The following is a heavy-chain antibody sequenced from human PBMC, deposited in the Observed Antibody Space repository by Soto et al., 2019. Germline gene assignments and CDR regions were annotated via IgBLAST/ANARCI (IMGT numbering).Heavy chain of an antibody. D-gene: IGHD6-19*01. CDR1: GFVSTNHN. Sequence: QAHLVQSGTEVKMPGDSVQVSCKASGFVSTNHNFHWVRQAPGQSLEWLGRINAGNGNTQYSQNFQGRVSFTSDPSASTAFMELTYLRFEDRARYYCASDYGSNWRLWGHGTLVSVSS. V-gene: IGHV1-3*01. J-gene: IGHJ4*01. CDR2: INAGNGNT. CDR3: ASDYGSNWRL.